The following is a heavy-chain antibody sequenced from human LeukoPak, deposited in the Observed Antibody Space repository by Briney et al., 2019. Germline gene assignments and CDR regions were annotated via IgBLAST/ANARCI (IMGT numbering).Heavy chain of an antibody. Sequence: SQTLSLTCTVSGGSISSGSYYWSWIRQPAGKGLEWIGRIYTSGSTNYNPSLKSRVTISVDTSKNQFSLKLSSVTAADTAVYYCARGFDRETYYFDYWGQGTLVTVSS. J-gene: IGHJ4*02. D-gene: IGHD3-9*01. CDR1: GGSISSGSYY. CDR3: ARGFDRETYYFDY. CDR2: IYTSGST. V-gene: IGHV4-61*02.